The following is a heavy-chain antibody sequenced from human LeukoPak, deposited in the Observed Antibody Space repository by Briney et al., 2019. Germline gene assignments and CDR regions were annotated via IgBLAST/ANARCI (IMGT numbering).Heavy chain of an antibody. V-gene: IGHV3-11*01. CDR1: GFTFSDYY. D-gene: IGHD3-3*01. Sequence: TGGSLRLSCAASGFTFSDYYMSWIRQAPGKGLEWLSYVSTSGGTIYYADSVKGRFTLSRDNAKNSVSVQMNSLRAEDTAVYYCARVSHDFWSALHMVVWGRGTTVTVSS. CDR2: VSTSGGTI. J-gene: IGHJ6*03. CDR3: ARVSHDFWSALHMVV.